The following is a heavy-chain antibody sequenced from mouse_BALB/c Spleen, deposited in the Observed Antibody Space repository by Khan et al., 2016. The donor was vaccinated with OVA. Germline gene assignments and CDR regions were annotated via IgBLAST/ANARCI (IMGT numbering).Heavy chain of an antibody. Sequence: VQLKESGPGLVKPSQSLSLTCTVTGYSITTDYAWNWIRQFPGSKLDWMGHISYSGNTKYNPSLKSRISITRDTSKNQFFLQLKSVTTEDTARYYCARIYGGDFDYWGQGTTLTVSS. J-gene: IGHJ2*01. D-gene: IGHD1-1*01. CDR3: ARIYGGDFDY. V-gene: IGHV3-2*02. CDR1: GYSITTDYA. CDR2: ISYSGNT.